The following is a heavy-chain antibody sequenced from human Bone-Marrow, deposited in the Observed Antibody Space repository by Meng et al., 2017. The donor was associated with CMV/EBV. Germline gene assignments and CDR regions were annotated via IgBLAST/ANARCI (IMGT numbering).Heavy chain of an antibody. J-gene: IGHJ4*02. Sequence: SETLSLTCTVSGGSINNYYWSWIRQPPGKGLEWIGYFFYSGSTNYNPSLKSRVTISGDTSKNQFSLKLSSVTAADTAVYYCARGSLIVPAAVDYWGQGTLVTVSS. CDR2: FFYSGST. CDR3: ARGSLIVPAAVDY. V-gene: IGHV4-59*12. CDR1: GGSINNYY. D-gene: IGHD2-2*01.